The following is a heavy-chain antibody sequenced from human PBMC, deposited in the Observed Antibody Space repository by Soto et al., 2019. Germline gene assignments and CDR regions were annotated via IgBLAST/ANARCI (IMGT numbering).Heavy chain of an antibody. CDR2: IWYDGSNK. D-gene: IGHD3-10*01. V-gene: IGHV3-33*01. CDR3: ARDNPDGSGSYFDD. Sequence: QVQLVESGGGVVQPGRSMRLSCAASGFTFSSYGMHWVRQAPGKGLEWVAVIWYDGSNKYYADSVKGRFTISRDNSKNTLYLQMNSLRAEDTAVYYWARDNPDGSGSYFDDWGQGTLVTVSS. J-gene: IGHJ4*02. CDR1: GFTFSSYG.